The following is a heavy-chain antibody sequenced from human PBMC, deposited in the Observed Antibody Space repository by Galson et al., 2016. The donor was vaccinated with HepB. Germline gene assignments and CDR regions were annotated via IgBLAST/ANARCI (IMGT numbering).Heavy chain of an antibody. V-gene: IGHV3-23*01. CDR3: AKGYNILTGLIDS. CDR1: GFTFSSYA. CDR2: ITGSGGRS. D-gene: IGHD3-9*01. Sequence: SLRLSCAVSGFTFSSYAMSWFRQAPGKGLEWVSSITGSGGRSDFADSVKGRFTISRDNSKNILFLQMNNLGAEDTAVYYCAKGYNILTGLIDSWGQGALVTVSS. J-gene: IGHJ4*02.